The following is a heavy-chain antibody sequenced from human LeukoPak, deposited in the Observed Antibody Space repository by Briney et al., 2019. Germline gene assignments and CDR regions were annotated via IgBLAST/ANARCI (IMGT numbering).Heavy chain of an antibody. CDR2: ISSSSSYI. D-gene: IGHD5-18*01. J-gene: IGHJ4*02. V-gene: IGHV3-11*06. CDR1: GFTFSDYY. Sequence: PGGSLRLSCAASGFTFSDYYMSWIRQAPGKGLEWVSSISSSSSYIYYADSVKGRFTISRDNAKNSLYLQMNSLRAEDTAVYYCARYSYGYGPSGFDYWGQGTLVTVSS. CDR3: ARYSYGYGPSGFDY.